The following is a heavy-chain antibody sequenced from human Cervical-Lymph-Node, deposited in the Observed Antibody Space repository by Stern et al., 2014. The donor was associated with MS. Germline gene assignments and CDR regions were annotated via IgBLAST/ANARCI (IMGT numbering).Heavy chain of an antibody. D-gene: IGHD4-17*01. CDR3: AREATVFNFDY. CDR2: ISYDGSNK. V-gene: IGHV3-30*01. J-gene: IGHJ4*02. Sequence: VHLVESGGGVVQPGRSLRLSCTASGFTFSSYAMHWVRQAPGKGLEWVAVISYDGSNKYYADSVKGRFTISRDNSKNTLYLQMNSLRAEDTAVYYCAREATVFNFDYWGQGTLVTVSS. CDR1: GFTFSSYA.